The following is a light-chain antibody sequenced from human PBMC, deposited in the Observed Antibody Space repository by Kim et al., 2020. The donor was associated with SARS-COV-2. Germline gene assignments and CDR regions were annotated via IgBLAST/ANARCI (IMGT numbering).Light chain of an antibody. J-gene: IGLJ1*01. CDR2: DVS. V-gene: IGLV2-14*03. CDR1: SSDVGGYTY. Sequence: SITISCTGTSSDVGGYTYVSWYQQHPGKAPKLMIYDVSNRPSGVSNRFSGSKSGNTASLTISGLQAEDEADYYCSSYTSSSTLYVFGTGTKVTVL. CDR3: SSYTSSSTLYV.